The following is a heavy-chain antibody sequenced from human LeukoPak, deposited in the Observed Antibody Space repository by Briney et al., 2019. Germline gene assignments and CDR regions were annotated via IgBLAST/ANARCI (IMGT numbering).Heavy chain of an antibody. D-gene: IGHD5-24*01. Sequence: GGSLRLSCEASGFTFGDYGMHWVRQRPGEGLEWVSDISWNSITKRYADPVRGRFTISRDNAKNSLYLQMRSLRPEDTAFYYCAKAVPVTNYFDLWGRGTLVTVSS. CDR3: AKAVPVTNYFDL. CDR1: GFTFGDYG. CDR2: ISWNSITK. J-gene: IGHJ4*02. V-gene: IGHV3-9*01.